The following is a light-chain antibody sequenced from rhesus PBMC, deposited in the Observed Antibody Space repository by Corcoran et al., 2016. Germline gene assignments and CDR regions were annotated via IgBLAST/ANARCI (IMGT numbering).Light chain of an antibody. CDR3: QQYSSRPWT. Sequence: DIQMTQSPSSLSASVGDTVIITCRASQGIGSWLAWYQQKPGKAPNLLIYKTSTLQSGVPSRFRGSGSVTDFPLTISSLQSEDFATYYCQQYSSRPWTFGQGTKVEIK. CDR1: QGIGSW. V-gene: IGKV1-22*01. J-gene: IGKJ1*01. CDR2: KTS.